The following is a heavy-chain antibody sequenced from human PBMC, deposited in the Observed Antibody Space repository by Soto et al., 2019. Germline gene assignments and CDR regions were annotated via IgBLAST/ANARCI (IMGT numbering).Heavy chain of an antibody. J-gene: IGHJ5*01. D-gene: IGHD3-9*01. CDR3: ARDVSIRGTIWFDS. CDR1: GYTFSTYD. Sequence: QVQLVQSGPEVKNLGASVKVSCKTSGYTFSTYDISWVRQAPGQVLEWMGWISADNGSTDYAQKVQDRVTMTTDTSTKTVYVELRGLRANDTAFYFCARDVSIRGTIWFDSLGQGTLVTV. V-gene: IGHV1-18*04. CDR2: ISADNGST.